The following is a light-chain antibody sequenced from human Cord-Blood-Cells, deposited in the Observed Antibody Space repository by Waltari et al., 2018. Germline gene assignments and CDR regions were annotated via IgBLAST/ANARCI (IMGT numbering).Light chain of an antibody. CDR2: EGS. Sequence: QSALTQPASVSGSPGQSITISCTGTSSDVGSYNLASWYQQHPGKAPKLMIYEGSKRPSWVSNRFSGSKSGNTASLTISGLQAEDEADYYCCSYAGSSTWVFGGGTKLTVL. CDR3: CSYAGSSTWV. J-gene: IGLJ3*02. CDR1: SSDVGSYNL. V-gene: IGLV2-23*01.